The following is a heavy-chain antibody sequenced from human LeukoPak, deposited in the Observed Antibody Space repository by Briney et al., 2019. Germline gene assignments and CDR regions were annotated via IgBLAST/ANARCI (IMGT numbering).Heavy chain of an antibody. J-gene: IGHJ5*02. CDR3: ARDPRNVGLAP. Sequence: RPGGSLRLSCAASGFTFSSYAMSWVRQAPGKGLEWVSAISGSGGSTYYADSVKGRFTISRDNSKNTLYLQMNSLRVEDTAVYYCARDPRNVGLAPWGQGTLVTVSS. D-gene: IGHD2-15*01. V-gene: IGHV3-23*01. CDR2: ISGSGGST. CDR1: GFTFSSYA.